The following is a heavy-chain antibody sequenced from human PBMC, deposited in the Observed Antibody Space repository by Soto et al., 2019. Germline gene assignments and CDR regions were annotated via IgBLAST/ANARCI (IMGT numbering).Heavy chain of an antibody. V-gene: IGHV4-59*11. CDR1: GVSTSNHY. Sequence: QVQLQESGPGLVKPSETLSLTCSVSGVSTSNHYWTWIRKPPGQGPEWIGCIYYRGTTNYNASFNXRXTXSLDTSKNQFSLKLTSVTTADTAVYYCARGGGSPYHDHEFDYWGQGILVTVSS. CDR3: ARGGGSPYHDHEFDY. J-gene: IGHJ4*02. CDR2: IYYRGTT. D-gene: IGHD2-2*01.